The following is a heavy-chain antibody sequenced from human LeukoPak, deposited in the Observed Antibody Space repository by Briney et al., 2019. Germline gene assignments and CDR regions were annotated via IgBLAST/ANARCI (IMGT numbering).Heavy chain of an antibody. J-gene: IGHJ4*02. V-gene: IGHV3-7*01. CDR3: ARDLTGGDDYFDY. CDR1: GFTFNTYW. Sequence: GGSLRLSCAASGFTFNTYWMSWVRQAPGKGLEWVANIKQDGTEKYYVDSVKGRFIISRDNPENSLYLQMNSLRAEGTAVYYCARDLTGGDDYFDYWGQGTLVTVSS. D-gene: IGHD1-20*01. CDR2: IKQDGTEK.